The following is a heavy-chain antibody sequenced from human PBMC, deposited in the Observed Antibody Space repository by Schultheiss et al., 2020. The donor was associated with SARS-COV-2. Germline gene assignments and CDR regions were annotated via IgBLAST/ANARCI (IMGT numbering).Heavy chain of an antibody. J-gene: IGHJ4*02. CDR1: NGSIGNYY. CDR2: IYTTGST. D-gene: IGHD5-24*01. V-gene: IGHV4-4*07. CDR3: ARVRDDYNDYDIFDC. Sequence: SETLSLTCTVSNGSIGNYYWSWIRQPAGKGLEWIGRIYTTGSTNYNPFLRSRLTMSVDTSKNQFSVRLSSVTAADTAVYYCARVRDDYNDYDIFDCWGQGTLVTVSS.